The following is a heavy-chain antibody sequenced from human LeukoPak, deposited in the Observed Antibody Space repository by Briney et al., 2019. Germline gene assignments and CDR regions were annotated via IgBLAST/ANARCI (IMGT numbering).Heavy chain of an antibody. J-gene: IGHJ4*02. CDR1: GYTFTGYY. CDR2: INPNSGGT. Sequence: ASVKVSCKASGYTFTGYYMHWVRQAPGQGLEWMGRINPNSGGTNYAQKFQGRVTMTRGTSISTAYMELSRLRSDDTAVYYCARGIVGATDLDYWGQGTLVTVSS. V-gene: IGHV1-2*06. CDR3: ARGIVGATDLDY. D-gene: IGHD1-26*01.